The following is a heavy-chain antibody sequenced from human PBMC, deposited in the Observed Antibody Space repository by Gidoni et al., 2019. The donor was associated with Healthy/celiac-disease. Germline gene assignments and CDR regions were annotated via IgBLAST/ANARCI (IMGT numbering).Heavy chain of an antibody. V-gene: IGHV4-34*01. CDR3: ATTLSIAFDI. J-gene: IGHJ3*02. CDR1: GGSFSGYY. Sequence: QVQLQQWGAGLLKPSETLSLTCAVYGGSFSGYYWSWIRQPPGKGLEWIGEINHSGSTNYNPSLKSRVTISVDTSKNQFSLKLSSVTAADTAVYYCATTLSIAFDIWGQGTMVTVSS. D-gene: IGHD3-10*01. CDR2: INHSGST.